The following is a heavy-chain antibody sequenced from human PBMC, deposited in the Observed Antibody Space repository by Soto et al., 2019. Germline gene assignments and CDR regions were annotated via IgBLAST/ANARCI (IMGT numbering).Heavy chain of an antibody. CDR3: AKDSRRGQDRNCIDV. Sequence: SRGSLRLSCAASGFTFSRNAMSRVRKAPGKGLEWVSANSRSGGSTYYAASVKGRFTISRHNSKNTLDLQMKRLRAEDVAVDYGAKDSRRGQDRNCIDVPTPGTTVTVSS. J-gene: IGHJ6*02. CDR1: GFTFSRNA. D-gene: IGHD5-12*01. V-gene: IGHV3-23*01. CDR2: NSRSGGST.